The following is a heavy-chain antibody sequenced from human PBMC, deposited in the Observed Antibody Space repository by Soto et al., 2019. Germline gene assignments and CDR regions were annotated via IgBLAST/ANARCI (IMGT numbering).Heavy chain of an antibody. CDR2: ISYDGSNK. CDR1: GFTFSSYG. D-gene: IGHD6-19*01. CDR3: AKSGPRSSGWYYFDY. V-gene: IGHV3-30*18. J-gene: IGHJ4*02. Sequence: PGGSLRLSCAASGFTFSSYGMHWVRQAPGKGLEWVAVISYDGSNKYYADSVKGRFTISRDNSKNTLYLQMNSLRAEDTAVYYCAKSGPRSSGWYYFDYWGQGTLVTVSS.